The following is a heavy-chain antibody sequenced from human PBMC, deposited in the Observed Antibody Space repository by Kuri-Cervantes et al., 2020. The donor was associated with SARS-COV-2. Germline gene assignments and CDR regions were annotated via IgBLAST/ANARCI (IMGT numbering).Heavy chain of an antibody. V-gene: IGHV3-30*01. CDR2: ISYDGSNE. D-gene: IGHD2-21*01. Sequence: GESLKISCAASGFTFSSCAMHWVRLAPGKGLEWVAFISYDGSNEYYADSVRGRFTISRDNSNNTLYLQVNSLRAGDTALYYCAKDRVGVLDSWGQGTQVTVSS. J-gene: IGHJ5*01. CDR3: AKDRVGVLDS. CDR1: GFTFSSCA.